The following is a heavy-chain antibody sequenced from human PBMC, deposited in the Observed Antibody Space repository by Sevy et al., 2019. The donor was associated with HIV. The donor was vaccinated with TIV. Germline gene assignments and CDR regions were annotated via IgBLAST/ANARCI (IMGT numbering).Heavy chain of an antibody. D-gene: IGHD3-22*01. Sequence: GGSLRLSCAASGFTFNTHVMNWVRQAPGKGLEWVSSISGFGNTYYADSVRGRFTISRDNAKNTLYLQTNSLRADDTAVYYCAKVLNPALESMMEVTVRSLKGFDVWGQGTMVTVSS. CDR1: GFTFNTHV. V-gene: IGHV3-23*01. CDR3: AKVLNPALESMMEVTVRSLKGFDV. CDR2: ISGFGNT. J-gene: IGHJ3*01.